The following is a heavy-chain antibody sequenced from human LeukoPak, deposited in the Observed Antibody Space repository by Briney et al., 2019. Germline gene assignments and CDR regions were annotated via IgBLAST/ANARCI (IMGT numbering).Heavy chain of an antibody. CDR1: GYIFINSW. CDR3: ARRPRGDCSSTSCWFDY. D-gene: IGHD2-2*01. J-gene: IGHJ4*02. Sequence: GESLKISCRASGYIFINSWIGWVRQMPGKGLEWVGLIYPVDSQTRYSPSFEGQVTMSADKSTSTAYLQWSSLKASDTAMYYCARRPRGDCSSTSCWFDYWGQGTLVTVSS. CDR2: IYPVDSQT. V-gene: IGHV5-51*01.